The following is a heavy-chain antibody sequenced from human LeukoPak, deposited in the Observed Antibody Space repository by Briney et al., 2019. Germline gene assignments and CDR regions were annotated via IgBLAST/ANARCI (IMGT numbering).Heavy chain of an antibody. CDR1: GVSISHYY. CDR2: IDTSGST. J-gene: IGHJ4*02. V-gene: IGHV4-4*07. Sequence: SETLSLTCTVSGVSISHYYWTWIRQPAGGGLEWIGRIDTSGSTNHNPSLKSRVTMSSDTSNNQFSLNLMSVDATDTAVYYCARGQWQIDYWGQGILVTVSP. D-gene: IGHD6-19*01. CDR3: ARGQWQIDY.